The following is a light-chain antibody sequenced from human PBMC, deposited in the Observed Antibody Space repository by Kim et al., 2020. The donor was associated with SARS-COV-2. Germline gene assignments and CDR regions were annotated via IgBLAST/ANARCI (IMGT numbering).Light chain of an antibody. CDR1: TGAVTFDHY. V-gene: IGLV7-46*01. CDR2: DTH. CDR3: LLSYSGVVV. Sequence: PGGTVTLTCGSSTGAVTFDHYPYWFQQKPGQAPRTLIYDTHHKHSWTPVRFSGSLLGGKAALTLSGAQPEDDADYFCLLSYSGVVVFGGGTKVTVL. J-gene: IGLJ2*01.